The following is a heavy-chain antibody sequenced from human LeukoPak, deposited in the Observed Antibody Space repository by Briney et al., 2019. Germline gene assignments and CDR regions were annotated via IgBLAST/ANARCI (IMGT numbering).Heavy chain of an antibody. CDR1: GGSISSSSYY. CDR2: IYYSGST. V-gene: IGHV4-39*01. J-gene: IGHJ3*02. CDR3: ARVVGTTYYYDSSGYYAFDI. D-gene: IGHD3-22*01. Sequence: SETLSLTCTVSGGSISSSSYYWGWIRQPPGKGLEWIGSIYYSGSTYYNPSLKSRVTISVDTSKNQFSLKLSSVTAADTAVYYCARVVGTTYYYDSSGYYAFDIWGQGTMVTVSS.